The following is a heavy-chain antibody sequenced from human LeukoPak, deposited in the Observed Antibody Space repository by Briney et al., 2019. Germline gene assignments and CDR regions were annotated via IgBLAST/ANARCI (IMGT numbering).Heavy chain of an antibody. D-gene: IGHD6-13*01. CDR2: ISSRSRTI. V-gene: IGHV3-48*04. J-gene: IGHJ4*02. CDR1: GFIFRHYT. Sequence: GGSLRLSCAASGFIFRHYTMTWVRQAPGKGLEWVSYISSRSRTIYYADSVKGRFTISRDNAKNSLYLQMNSLRAEDTAVYYCARGAAAGTEVDYWGQGTLVTVSS. CDR3: ARGAAAGTEVDY.